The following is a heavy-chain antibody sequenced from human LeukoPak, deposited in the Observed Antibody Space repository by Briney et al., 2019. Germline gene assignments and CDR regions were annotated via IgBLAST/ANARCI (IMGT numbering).Heavy chain of an antibody. J-gene: IGHJ4*02. V-gene: IGHV3-21*01. CDR3: AKGHSSSWGVFDY. Sequence: PGGSLRLSCVASGFTFSSYSINWVRQPPGKGLEWVSSISTSSSYIYYADSVKGRFTISRDNAKNSLYLQMNSLRAEDTAVYYCAKGHSSSWGVFDYWGQGTLVTVSS. D-gene: IGHD6-13*01. CDR2: ISTSSSYI. CDR1: GFTFSSYS.